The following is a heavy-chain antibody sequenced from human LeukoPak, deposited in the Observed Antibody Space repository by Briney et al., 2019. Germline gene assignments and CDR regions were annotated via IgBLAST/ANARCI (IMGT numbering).Heavy chain of an antibody. D-gene: IGHD6-19*01. V-gene: IGHV3-7*01. J-gene: IGHJ3*02. CDR1: GFTFSSYW. Sequence: GGSLRLSCAASGFTFSSYWMSWVRQAPGKGLEWVANIKEDGTEKNYVDSVKGRFTISRDNAKNSVYLQMNSLRAEDTAVYYCARDALAVAGTLEGAAFDIWGQGTMVTVSS. CDR3: ARDALAVAGTLEGAAFDI. CDR2: IKEDGTEK.